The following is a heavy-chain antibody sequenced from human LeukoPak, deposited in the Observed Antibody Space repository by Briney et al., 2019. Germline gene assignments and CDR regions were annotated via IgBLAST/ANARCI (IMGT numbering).Heavy chain of an antibody. D-gene: IGHD6-13*01. CDR1: GGSISGSSYY. Sequence: SETLSLTCTVSGGSISGSSYYWGWIRQPPGKGLEWIGSIYYSGSTYYNPSLKSRVTISVDTSKNQFSLKLSSVTAADTAVYYCARLHRFIAAARMNWFDPWGQGTLVTVSS. CDR2: IYYSGST. J-gene: IGHJ5*02. V-gene: IGHV4-39*01. CDR3: ARLHRFIAAARMNWFDP.